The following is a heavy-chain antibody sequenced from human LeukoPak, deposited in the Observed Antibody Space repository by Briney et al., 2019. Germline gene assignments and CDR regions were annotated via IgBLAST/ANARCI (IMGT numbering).Heavy chain of an antibody. CDR1: GFTFSSYA. CDR2: ISGSGGST. V-gene: IGHV3-23*01. Sequence: GGSLRLSCAASGFTFSSYAMSWVRQAPGKGLEWVSAISGSGGSTYYADSVKGRFTISRDNSKNTLYLQMNSLRAEDTAVYYCAKGALVGADVADGTENPYYFDYWGQGTLVTVSS. D-gene: IGHD1-26*01. CDR3: AKGALVGADVADGTENPYYFDY. J-gene: IGHJ4*02.